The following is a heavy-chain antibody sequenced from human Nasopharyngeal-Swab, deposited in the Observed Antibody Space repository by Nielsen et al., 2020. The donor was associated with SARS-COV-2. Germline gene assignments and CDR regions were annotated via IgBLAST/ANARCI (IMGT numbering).Heavy chain of an antibody. CDR3: AKYFGSGAYQAFCDY. J-gene: IGHJ4*01. Sequence: GGSLRLSCAASGFTFSTHAISWVRQAPGMGLDWVSVIGSVGNTIYADSVKGRFTISRDNSKNTVYLQMNSLRAEDTAIYYCAKYFGSGAYQAFCDYWGHGTLVTVSS. CDR1: GFTFSTHA. D-gene: IGHD1-26*01. CDR2: IGSVGNT. V-gene: IGHV3-23*01.